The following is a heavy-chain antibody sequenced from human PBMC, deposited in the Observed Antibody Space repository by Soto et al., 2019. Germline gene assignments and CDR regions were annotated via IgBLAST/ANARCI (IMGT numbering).Heavy chain of an antibody. CDR3: ATSLVTSRTRVDY. V-gene: IGHV4-31*03. Sequence: QVQLQESGPGLVKPSQTLSLTCTVSGGYIYTGGFYWSWIRQLPGKGLEWLGYIYYTGSTQYTPSLKSRLTISTDTSDNQFSLRLTSVTAADTAVYYCATSLVTSRTRVDYWGQGTLVTVSS. CDR1: GGYIYTGGFY. D-gene: IGHD1-26*01. J-gene: IGHJ4*02. CDR2: IYYTGST.